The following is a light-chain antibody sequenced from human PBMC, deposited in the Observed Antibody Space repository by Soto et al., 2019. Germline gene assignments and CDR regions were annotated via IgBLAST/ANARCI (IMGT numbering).Light chain of an antibody. CDR1: QSISSY. J-gene: IGKJ1*01. CDR2: GVS. Sequence: DIQLTQSPSSLSASVGERVTITCRASQSISSYLNWYQQKPGKVPEVLIYGVSNLQSGVPSRFSGSGSGTDFTLTISSLQPEDFATYYCQQSYNTPRTFGQGTKVDI. V-gene: IGKV1-39*01. CDR3: QQSYNTPRT.